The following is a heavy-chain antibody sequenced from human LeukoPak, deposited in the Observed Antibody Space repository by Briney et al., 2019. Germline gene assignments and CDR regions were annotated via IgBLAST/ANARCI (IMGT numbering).Heavy chain of an antibody. J-gene: IGHJ5*02. V-gene: IGHV4-59*01. Sequence: PSETLSLTCTVSGGSISSYYWSWIRQPPGKGLEWIGYTYYSGSTNYSPSLKSRVTISVDTSKNQFSLKLSSVTAADTAVYYCAGYCSSTSCYGSDPWGQGTLVTVSS. CDR2: TYYSGST. CDR1: GGSISSYY. D-gene: IGHD2-2*01. CDR3: AGYCSSTSCYGSDP.